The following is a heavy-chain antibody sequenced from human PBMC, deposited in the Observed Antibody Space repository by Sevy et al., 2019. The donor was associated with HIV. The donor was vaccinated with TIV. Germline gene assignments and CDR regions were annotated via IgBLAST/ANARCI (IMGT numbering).Heavy chain of an antibody. CDR1: GFTFSSYS. V-gene: IGHV3-48*02. D-gene: IGHD3-10*01. J-gene: IGHJ5*02. Sequence: GGSLRLSCAASGFTFSSYSMNWVRQAPGKGLEWVSYISSSSSTIYYADSVKGRFNISRDNAKNSLYLQMNSLRDEDTAVYYCAREYYGSGSYEDFDPWGQGTLVTVSS. CDR2: ISSSSSTI. CDR3: AREYYGSGSYEDFDP.